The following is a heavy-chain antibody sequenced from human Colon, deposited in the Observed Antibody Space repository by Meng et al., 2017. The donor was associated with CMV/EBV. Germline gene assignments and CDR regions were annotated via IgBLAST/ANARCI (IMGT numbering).Heavy chain of an antibody. CDR3: AREGGGTIAPRDLDY. Sequence: GGSLSLSCAASGFTFSSYWMHWVRQAPGKGRVWVSRINSDGSSTSYADSVKGRFTSSRDNAKNTMYLQMNSLRAEDTAVYYCAREGGGTIAPRDLDYWGQGTLVTVSS. V-gene: IGHV3-74*01. CDR1: GFTFSSYW. CDR2: INSDGSST. J-gene: IGHJ4*02. D-gene: IGHD6-6*01.